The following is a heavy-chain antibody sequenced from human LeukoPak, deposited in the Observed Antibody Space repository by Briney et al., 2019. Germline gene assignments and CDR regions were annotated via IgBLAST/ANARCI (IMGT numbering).Heavy chain of an antibody. D-gene: IGHD6-19*01. CDR2: IYYSGST. CDR1: GGSVSSSSYY. J-gene: IGHJ4*02. V-gene: IGHV4-39*01. CDR3: ASGPGSGWYERVDY. Sequence: SETLSLTCTVSGGSVSSSSYYWGWIRQPPGKGLEWIGSIYYSGSTYYNPSLKSRVTISVDTSKNQFSLKLSSVTAADTAVYYCASGPGSGWYERVDYWGQGTLVTVSS.